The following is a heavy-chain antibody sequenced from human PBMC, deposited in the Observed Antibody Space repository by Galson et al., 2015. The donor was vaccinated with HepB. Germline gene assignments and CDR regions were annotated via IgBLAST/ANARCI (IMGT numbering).Heavy chain of an antibody. CDR2: ISSSSSTI. D-gene: IGHD1-14*01. CDR3: ARDRAITRGENYFDY. Sequence: SLRLSCAASGFTFSSYSMNWVRQAPGKGLEWVSYISSSSSTIYYADSVKGRFTISRDNAKNSLYLQMSSLRDEDTAVYYCARDRAITRGENYFDYWGQGTLVTVSS. V-gene: IGHV3-48*02. CDR1: GFTFSSYS. J-gene: IGHJ4*02.